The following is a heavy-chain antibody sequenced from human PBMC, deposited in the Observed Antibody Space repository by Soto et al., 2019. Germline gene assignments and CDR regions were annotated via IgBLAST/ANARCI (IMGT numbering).Heavy chain of an antibody. V-gene: IGHV5-51*01. CDR2: IYPGDSDT. CDR3: ARLPIPGYSSGWPYYYYGMDV. J-gene: IGHJ6*02. CDR1: GYSFTSYW. Sequence: GESLKISCKGSGYSFTSYWIGWVRQMPGKGLEWMGIIYPGDSDTRYSRSFQGQVTISADKSISTAYLQWSSLKASDTAMYYCARLPIPGYSSGWPYYYYGMDVWGQGTTVTVSS. D-gene: IGHD6-19*01.